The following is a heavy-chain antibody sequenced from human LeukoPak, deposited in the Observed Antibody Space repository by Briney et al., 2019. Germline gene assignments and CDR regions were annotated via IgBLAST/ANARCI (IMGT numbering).Heavy chain of an antibody. CDR2: IDKKDKRYATAT. Sequence: GGSLRLSCAASGFTFSGSAIHWVRQSSGKGLEWVGQIDKKDKRYATATAYAGSVKGRFNISRDDSINTAYLQMKSLKTEDTALYYCTRDSGTYNWFDPWGQGTLVTVSS. J-gene: IGHJ5*02. CDR1: GFTFSGSA. V-gene: IGHV3-73*01. D-gene: IGHD1-26*01. CDR3: TRDSGTYNWFDP.